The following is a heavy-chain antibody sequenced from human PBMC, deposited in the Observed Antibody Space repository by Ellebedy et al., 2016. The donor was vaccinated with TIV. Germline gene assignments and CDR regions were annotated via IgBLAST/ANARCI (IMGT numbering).Heavy chain of an antibody. CDR1: GYSFTSYW. J-gene: IGHJ6*02. CDR2: VNPRDSNP. V-gene: IGHV5-51*01. CDR3: ARVYYDFLTGYHRHGMDV. Sequence: GGSLRLSXKGSGYSFTSYWIAWVRQMPGKGLEWMGIVNPRDSNPKDSPSFQGQVTMSADRSISTVSLAWSSLKASDTAMYYCARVYYDFLTGYHRHGMDVWGQGTMVTVSS. D-gene: IGHD3-9*01.